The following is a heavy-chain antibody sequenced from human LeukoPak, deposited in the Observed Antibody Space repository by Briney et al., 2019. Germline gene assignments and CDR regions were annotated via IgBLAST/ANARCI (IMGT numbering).Heavy chain of an antibody. Sequence: GSSGKVSCKASGGTFSSYAISWVRQAPGQGLEWMGGIIPIFGTANYAQKFQGRVTITADESTSTAYMELSSLRSEDTAVYYCAYCGGDCYSDIWFDPWGQGTLVTVSS. CDR3: AYCGGDCYSDIWFDP. J-gene: IGHJ5*02. CDR1: GGTFSSYA. D-gene: IGHD2-21*02. V-gene: IGHV1-69*01. CDR2: IIPIFGTA.